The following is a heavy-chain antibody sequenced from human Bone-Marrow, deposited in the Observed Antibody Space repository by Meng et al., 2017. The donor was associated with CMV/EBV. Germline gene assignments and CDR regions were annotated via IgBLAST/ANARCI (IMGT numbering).Heavy chain of an antibody. CDR3: ARHFMTVHQGLRAIYWFDP. J-gene: IGHJ5*02. CDR2: IYYTGGT. CDR1: GGSISSSSYY. V-gene: IGHV4-39*01. Sequence: SETLSLTCTVSGGSISSSSYYWGWIRQAPGKGLEWIGSIYYTGGTYSNPSLPGRVTMSVDTSKNQFSLRLSYVTAADTAVYYCARHFMTVHQGLRAIYWFDPWGQGTLVTASS. D-gene: IGHD3-16*01.